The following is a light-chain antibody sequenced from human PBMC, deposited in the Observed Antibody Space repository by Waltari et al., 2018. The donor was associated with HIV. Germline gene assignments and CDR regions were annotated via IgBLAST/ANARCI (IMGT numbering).Light chain of an antibody. CDR2: DVT. CDR3: SSYADSDTAVV. CDR1: SSDVGAYNY. Sequence: QSALAQPPSASGSAGQSVTISCTGTSSDVGAYNYVSWYQQHPGKSPKLIISDVTQRPSRVPDRYAGSKSGNAASLTFSGLQCEDESDYYVSSYADSDTAVVFGGETKLTLL. J-gene: IGLJ2*01. V-gene: IGLV2-8*01.